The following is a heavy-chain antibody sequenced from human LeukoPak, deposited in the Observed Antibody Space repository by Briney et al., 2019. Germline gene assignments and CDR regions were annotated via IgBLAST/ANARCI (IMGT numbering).Heavy chain of an antibody. V-gene: IGHV4-59*01. CDR3: ARGSIAAAGSFD. CDR2: IYYSGST. J-gene: IGHJ4*02. CDR1: GGSISSYY. D-gene: IGHD6-13*01. Sequence: SETLSLTCTVSGGSISSYYWSWIRQPPGKGLEWIGYIYYSGSTNYNPSLKSRVTISVDTSKNQFSLKLSSVTAADTAVYYCARGSIAAAGSFDWGQGTLVTVSS.